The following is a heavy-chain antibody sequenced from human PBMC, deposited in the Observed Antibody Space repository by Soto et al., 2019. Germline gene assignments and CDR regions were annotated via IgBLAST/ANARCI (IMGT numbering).Heavy chain of an antibody. Sequence: QVQVVESGGGVVQPGRSLRLSCAASGFTFSSFGMHWVRQAPGKGLELVSFIWYDGSKKSYGDSVKGRFTISRDNSRNTMYLQMNRLRALDTAVYYCARDASYYSLWSGYYPSRNGMDVWGQGTTVTVSS. CDR1: GFTFSSFG. CDR3: ARDASYYSLWSGYYPSRNGMDV. CDR2: IWYDGSKK. D-gene: IGHD3-3*01. J-gene: IGHJ6*02. V-gene: IGHV3-33*01.